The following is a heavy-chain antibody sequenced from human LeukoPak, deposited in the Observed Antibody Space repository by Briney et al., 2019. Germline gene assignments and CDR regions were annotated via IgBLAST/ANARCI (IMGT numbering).Heavy chain of an antibody. D-gene: IGHD2-15*01. Sequence: GESLKISCKGSGYSFTNYWIGWVRQMPGKGLKWMGIIYPGDSDARYSPSFQGQVTISADKSISTAYLQWSSLKASDTAMYYCARSGGGNDYYYYYMDVWGKGTTVTVSS. CDR1: GYSFTNYW. CDR2: IYPGDSDA. V-gene: IGHV5-51*01. CDR3: ARSGGGNDYYYYYMDV. J-gene: IGHJ6*03.